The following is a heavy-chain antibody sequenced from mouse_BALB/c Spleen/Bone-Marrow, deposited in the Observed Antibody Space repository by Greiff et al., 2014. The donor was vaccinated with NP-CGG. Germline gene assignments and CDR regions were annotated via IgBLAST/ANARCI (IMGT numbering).Heavy chain of an antibody. D-gene: IGHD2-2*01. Sequence: VQLKQSGGGLVKPGGSLKLSCAASGFTFSSYAMSWVRQTPEKRLEWVATISSGGSYTYYQDSVKGRSTISKDNAKNTLYLQTSSVKSEDRTMYYWTKVYYGYERDDYDAMDYWGQGTSVTVSS. CDR1: GFTFSSYA. CDR2: ISSGGSYT. V-gene: IGHV5-6-4*01. J-gene: IGHJ4*01. CDR3: TKVYYGYERDDYDAMDY.